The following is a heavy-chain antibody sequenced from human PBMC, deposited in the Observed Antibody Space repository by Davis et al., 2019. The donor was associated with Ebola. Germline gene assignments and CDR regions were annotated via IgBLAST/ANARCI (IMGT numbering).Heavy chain of an antibody. D-gene: IGHD2-2*01. V-gene: IGHV3-7*01. CDR2: IKQDGSEK. CDR3: ARDLPQYQLLFGWFDP. J-gene: IGHJ5*02. CDR1: GFTFSSYW. Sequence: GESLKISCAASGFTFSSYWMSWVRQAPGKGLEWVANIKQDGSEKYYVDSVKGRFTISRDNAKNSLYLQMNSLRAEDTAVYYCARDLPQYQLLFGWFDPWGQGTLVTVSS.